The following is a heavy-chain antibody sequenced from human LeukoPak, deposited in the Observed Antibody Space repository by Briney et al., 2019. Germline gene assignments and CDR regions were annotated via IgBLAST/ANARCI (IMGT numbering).Heavy chain of an antibody. D-gene: IGHD5-12*01. V-gene: IGHV3-23*01. CDR3: AKDKVYSGYEEYFQH. J-gene: IGHJ1*01. CDR1: GFTFSSYA. CDR2: ISGSGGST. Sequence: PGGSLRLSCAASGFTFSSYAMSWVRQAPGKGLEWVSAISGSGGSTYYADSVKGRFTISRDNSKNTLYLQMNSLRAEDTAVYYCAKDKVYSGYEEYFQHWGQGTLVTVSS.